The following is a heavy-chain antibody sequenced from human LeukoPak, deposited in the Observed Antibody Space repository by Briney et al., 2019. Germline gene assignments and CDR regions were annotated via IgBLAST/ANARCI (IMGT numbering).Heavy chain of an antibody. CDR3: ARDFHYYDSSGAD. J-gene: IGHJ4*02. CDR1: GFTFSNAW. Sequence: GGSLRLSCAASGFTFSNAWMSWVRQAPGKGLEWVSSISSSSSYIYYADSVKGRFTISRDNAKNSLYLQMNSLRAEDTAVYYCARDFHYYDSSGADWGQGTLVTVSS. D-gene: IGHD3-22*01. V-gene: IGHV3-21*01. CDR2: ISSSSSYI.